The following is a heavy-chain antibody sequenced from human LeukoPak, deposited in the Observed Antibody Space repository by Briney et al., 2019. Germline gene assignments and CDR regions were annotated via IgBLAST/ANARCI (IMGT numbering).Heavy chain of an antibody. CDR2: IYYSGST. Sequence: SETLSLTCTVSGDSISSSSYYWGWIRQPPGKGLEWIGSIYYSGSTYYNPSLKSRVTISVDTSKNQFSLKLSSVTAADTAVYYCARRRPYSSLDGGYYYYGMDVWGQGTTVTVSS. J-gene: IGHJ6*02. CDR3: ARRRPYSSLDGGYYYYGMDV. V-gene: IGHV4-39*01. D-gene: IGHD5-18*01. CDR1: GDSISSSSYY.